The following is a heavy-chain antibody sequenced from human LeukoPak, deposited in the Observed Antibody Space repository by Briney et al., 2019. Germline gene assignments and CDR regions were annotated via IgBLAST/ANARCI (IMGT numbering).Heavy chain of an antibody. CDR2: ISSSSSTI. Sequence: GGSLRLSCAASGFTFSSYALNWVRQAPGKGLEWISYISSSSSTIYYTDSVKGRFTISRDNAKNSLYLQMNSLRDEDTAVYYCARGNGYYDFWSGYYIYYYYYGMDVWGQGTTVTVSS. CDR3: ARGNGYYDFWSGYYIYYYYYGMDV. D-gene: IGHD3-3*01. CDR1: GFTFSSYA. J-gene: IGHJ6*02. V-gene: IGHV3-48*02.